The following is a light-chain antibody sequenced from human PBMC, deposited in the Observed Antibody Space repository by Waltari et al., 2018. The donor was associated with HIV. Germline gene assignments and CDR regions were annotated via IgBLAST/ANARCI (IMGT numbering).Light chain of an antibody. J-gene: IGKJ2*01. V-gene: IGKV3-20*01. CDR1: QSVSSSL. CDR2: GAS. Sequence: EIVLTQSPDTLSLSPGERVTLSCRASQSVSSSLLAWYQQRPGQAPRLLIFGASNRAVGIPDRFSGSGSGTDFTLTISTLAPEDFAVYYCHQYAGSPRTFGQGTRLDIK. CDR3: HQYAGSPRT.